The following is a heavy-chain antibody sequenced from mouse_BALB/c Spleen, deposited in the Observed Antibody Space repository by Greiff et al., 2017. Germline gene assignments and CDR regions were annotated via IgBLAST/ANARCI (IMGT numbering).Heavy chain of an antibody. CDR1: GYTFTSYW. CDR3: TRTGTASWLAY. V-gene: IGHV1-7*01. J-gene: IGHJ3*01. D-gene: IGHD1-2*01. Sequence: VQLQQSGAELAKPGASVKLSCKASGYTFTSYWMPWVKQRPGQGLEWIGYINPSTGYTEYNQKFKDKATLTADKSSSTAYMQLSSLTSEDSAVYCCTRTGTASWLAYWGQGTLVTVAA. CDR2: INPSTGYT.